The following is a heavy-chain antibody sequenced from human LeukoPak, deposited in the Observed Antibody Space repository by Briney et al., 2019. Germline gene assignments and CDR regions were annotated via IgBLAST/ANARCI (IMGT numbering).Heavy chain of an antibody. CDR2: IYYSGST. V-gene: IGHV4-59*01. CDR3: AGVVVVAYHREYYFDY. Sequence: PSETLSLTCTVSGGSISSYYWSWIRQPPGKGLEWIGYIYYSGSTNYNPSLKSRVTISVDTSKNQFSLKLSSVTAADTAVYYCAGVVVVAYHREYYFDYWGQGTLVTVSS. J-gene: IGHJ4*02. CDR1: GGSISSYY. D-gene: IGHD2-15*01.